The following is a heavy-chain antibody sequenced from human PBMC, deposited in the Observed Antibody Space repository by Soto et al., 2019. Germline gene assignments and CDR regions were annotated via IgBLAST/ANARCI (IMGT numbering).Heavy chain of an antibody. D-gene: IGHD1-26*01. V-gene: IGHV4-34*01. CDR1: GLSFTGYY. CDR2: ITPSGTT. CDR3: ARAGRWRAYSGNYWSDL. Sequence: XETLSLTCSVSGLSFTGYYLTWVRQSPGRGLDWIGEITPSGTTTKNPSLGNRVIISVDSFKKQFSLILKSVTAADTGVYYCARAGRWRAYSGNYWSDLSGRGILVTVSS. J-gene: IGHJ5*02.